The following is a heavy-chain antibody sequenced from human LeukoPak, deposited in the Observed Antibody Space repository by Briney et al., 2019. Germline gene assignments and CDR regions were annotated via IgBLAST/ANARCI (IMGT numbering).Heavy chain of an antibody. CDR2: IYYSGST. CDR3: ARAGVGYFDWFKRADDAFDI. J-gene: IGHJ3*02. V-gene: IGHV4-39*07. D-gene: IGHD3-9*01. CDR1: GGSISSSSYY. Sequence: PSETLSLTCTVSGGSISSSSYYWGWIRQPPGKGLEWIGSIYYSGSTYYNPSLKSRVTISVDTSKNQFSLKLSSVTAADTAVYYCARAGVGYFDWFKRADDAFDIWGQGTMVTVSS.